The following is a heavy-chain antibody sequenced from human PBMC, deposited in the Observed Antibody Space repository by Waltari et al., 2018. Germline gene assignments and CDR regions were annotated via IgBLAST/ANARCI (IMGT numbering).Heavy chain of an antibody. Sequence: QLPLQESGTGLVKPQDTLSLTCTVSAGSLSSSSYYWGWIRPPPGKRMVWSGSSNDSRSTYYTPSLNSRVTISVDMSKNQFSLKLSSVIAADTVVYYCAREDIVVVPAAVEAFDIWG. V-gene: IGHV4-39*07. CDR3: AREDIVVVPAAVEAFDI. J-gene: IGHJ3*02. CDR2: SNDSRST. CDR1: AGSLSSSSYY. D-gene: IGHD2-2*01.